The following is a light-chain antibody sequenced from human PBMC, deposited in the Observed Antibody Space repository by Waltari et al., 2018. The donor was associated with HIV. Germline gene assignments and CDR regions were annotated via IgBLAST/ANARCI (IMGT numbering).Light chain of an antibody. V-gene: IGLV3-19*01. J-gene: IGLJ1*01. CDR1: SLRKYS. Sequence: SSELTQDPAVSVALGQTVRITCQGDSLRKYSANWYQQKPGQAPVVVMYGKDNRPPGIPARFSGSSSGNTGSLTITGAQAEDEADYYCESWHNNDQHHVFGTGTKVTV. CDR3: ESWHNNDQHHV. CDR2: GKD.